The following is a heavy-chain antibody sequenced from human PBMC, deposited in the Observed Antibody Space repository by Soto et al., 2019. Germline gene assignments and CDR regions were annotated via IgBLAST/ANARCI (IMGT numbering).Heavy chain of an antibody. CDR2: MNPNSGNT. CDR3: ARVQASGWYIY. V-gene: IGHV1-8*01. CDR1: GYTFTSYD. D-gene: IGHD6-19*01. Sequence: ASVKVSCKASGYTFTSYDINWVRQATGQGLEGMGWMNPNSGNTGFAQKFQGRVTMTRNTSISTAYMELGSLRSEDTAVYYCARVQASGWYIYWGQGTLVTVSS. J-gene: IGHJ4*02.